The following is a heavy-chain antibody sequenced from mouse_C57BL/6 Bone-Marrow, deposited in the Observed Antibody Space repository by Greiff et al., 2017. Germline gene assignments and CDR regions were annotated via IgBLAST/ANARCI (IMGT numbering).Heavy chain of an antibody. Sequence: EVQLVESGGGLVQPGGSMKLSCAASGFTFSDAWMDWVRQSPEKGLEWVAEIRNKANNHATYYAESVKGRFTISRDVSKSSVYLQMSSLRAEDTGIYYCTRDYSNSFDYWGQGTTLTVSS. CDR1: GFTFSDAW. J-gene: IGHJ2*01. D-gene: IGHD2-5*01. CDR3: TRDYSNSFDY. V-gene: IGHV6-6*01. CDR2: IRNKANNHAT.